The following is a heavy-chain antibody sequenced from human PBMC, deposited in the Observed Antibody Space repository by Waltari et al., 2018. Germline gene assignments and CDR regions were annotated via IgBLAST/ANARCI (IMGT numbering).Heavy chain of an antibody. Sequence: QLQLQESGPGLVKPSETLSLTCTVSGGSISSSSYYWGWIRQPPGKGQEWIGSIYYSGSTYYNPSLKSRVTISVDTSKNQFSLKLSSVTAADTAVYYCARVRYGGYYFDYWGQGTLVTVSS. CDR3: ARVRYGGYYFDY. CDR1: GGSISSSSYY. D-gene: IGHD4-17*01. CDR2: IYYSGST. V-gene: IGHV4-39*07. J-gene: IGHJ4*02.